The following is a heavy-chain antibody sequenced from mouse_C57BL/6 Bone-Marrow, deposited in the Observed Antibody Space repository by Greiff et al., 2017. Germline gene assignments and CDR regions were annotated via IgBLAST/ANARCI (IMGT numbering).Heavy chain of an antibody. CDR1: GYTFTSYW. D-gene: IGHD1-1*01. CDR2: IDPSDSET. CDR3: ARYGGVYFDY. J-gene: IGHJ2*01. Sequence: QVQLKQPGAELVRPGSSVKLSCKASGYTFTSYWMHWVKQRPIQGLEWIGNIDPSDSETHYNQKFKDKATLTVDKSSSTAYMQLSSLTSEDSAVXYCARYGGVYFDYWGQGTTLTVSS. V-gene: IGHV1-52*01.